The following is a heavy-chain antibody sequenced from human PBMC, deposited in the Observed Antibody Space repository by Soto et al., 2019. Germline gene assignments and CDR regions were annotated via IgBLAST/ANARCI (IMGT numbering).Heavy chain of an antibody. CDR2: IIPIFGTA. D-gene: IGHD2-21*01. Sequence: AAVTVSCKASGGTFSRYAISWVRQAPGQGLEWMGGIIPIFGTANYAQKFQGRVTITADESTSTAYMELSSLRSEDTAVYYCARESEGPGVRFDPWGQGTLVTVSS. V-gene: IGHV1-69*13. CDR1: GGTFSRYA. CDR3: ARESEGPGVRFDP. J-gene: IGHJ5*02.